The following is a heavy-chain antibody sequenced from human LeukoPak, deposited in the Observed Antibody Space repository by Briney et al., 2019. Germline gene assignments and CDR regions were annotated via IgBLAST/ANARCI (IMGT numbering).Heavy chain of an antibody. Sequence: PGGSLRLYCAASGFTFDDYDMHWVRQAPGKGLEWVSLISGDGGSTYYADSVKGRFTISRDNSKNSLYLQMNSLRTEDTALYYCAKVGDFWSGYYPYYYYYMDVWGKGTTVTVSS. D-gene: IGHD3-3*01. CDR1: GFTFDDYD. V-gene: IGHV3-43*02. CDR2: ISGDGGST. J-gene: IGHJ6*03. CDR3: AKVGDFWSGYYPYYYYYMDV.